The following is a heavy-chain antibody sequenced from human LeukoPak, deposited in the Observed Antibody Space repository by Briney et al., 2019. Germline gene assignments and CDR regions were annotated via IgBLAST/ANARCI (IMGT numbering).Heavy chain of an antibody. Sequence: GGSLRLSCAASGFTFDDYAMHWVRQAPGRGLEWVAGISWNSANIGYADSVKGRFSISRDNAKNSLYLQMSSLRPEDTAMYYCTKAPVGGGQWLVDYFHYWGQGTLATVSS. CDR1: GFTFDDYA. V-gene: IGHV3-9*01. D-gene: IGHD6-19*01. CDR2: ISWNSANI. CDR3: TKAPVGGGQWLVDYFHY. J-gene: IGHJ4*02.